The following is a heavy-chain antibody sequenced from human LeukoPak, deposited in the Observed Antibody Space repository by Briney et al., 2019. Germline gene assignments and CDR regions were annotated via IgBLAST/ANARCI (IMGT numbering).Heavy chain of an antibody. CDR3: ARGPAAAGHYYYYYYMDV. J-gene: IGHJ6*03. D-gene: IGHD6-13*01. Sequence: GASVKVSCKASGYTFTSYGISWVRQAPGQGLEWMGRIIPILGIANYAQKFQGRVTITADKSTSTAYMELSSLRSEDTAVYYCARGPAAAGHYYYYYYMDVWGKGTTVTVSS. CDR2: IIPILGIA. V-gene: IGHV1-69*04. CDR1: GYTFTSYG.